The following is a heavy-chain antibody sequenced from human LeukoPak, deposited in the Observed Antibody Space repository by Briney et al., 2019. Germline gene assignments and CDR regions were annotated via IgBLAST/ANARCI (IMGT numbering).Heavy chain of an antibody. CDR3: AKVSVWYTKGSYGY. CDR2: ISGSGGST. Sequence: GGSLRLSCAASGFTFSSYAMSWVRQAPGKGLEWVSAISGSGGSTCYADSVKGRFTISRDNSKNTLYLQMNSLRAEDTAVYYCAKVSVWYTKGSYGYWGQGTLVTVSS. CDR1: GFTFSSYA. J-gene: IGHJ4*02. D-gene: IGHD3-16*01. V-gene: IGHV3-23*01.